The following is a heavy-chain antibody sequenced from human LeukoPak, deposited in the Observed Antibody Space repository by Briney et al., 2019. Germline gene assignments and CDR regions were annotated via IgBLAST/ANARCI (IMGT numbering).Heavy chain of an antibody. V-gene: IGHV4-4*07. J-gene: IGHJ4*02. CDR1: GGPISGYY. CDR2: FSTRGII. D-gene: IGHD7-27*01. CDR3: ARDLDGDSFYFDN. Sequence: SETLSLTCTVSGGPISGYYWSWIRQPAGKGLEWIGRFSTRGIINYNPSLKSRVTMSVDTSKNHFSLKLRPVTAADTAVYYCARDLDGDSFYFDNWGRGTLVTVSS.